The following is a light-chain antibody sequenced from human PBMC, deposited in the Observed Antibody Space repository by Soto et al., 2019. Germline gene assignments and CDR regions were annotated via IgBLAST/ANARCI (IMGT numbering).Light chain of an antibody. CDR1: QSVSSN. CDR2: GAS. Sequence: EIVMTQSPATLSVSPGERATLSCRARQSVSSNLAWYQQKPCQAPRLLIYGASTRATGIPARFSGSGSGTEFTLTISSLQSEDFAIYFCQQYNNWPPDRTFGQGTKVEIK. CDR3: QQYNNWPPDRT. J-gene: IGKJ1*01. V-gene: IGKV3-15*01.